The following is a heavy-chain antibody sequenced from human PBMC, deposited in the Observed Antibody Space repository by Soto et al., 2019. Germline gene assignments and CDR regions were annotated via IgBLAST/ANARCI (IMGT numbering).Heavy chain of an antibody. CDR1: SGSISSSNW. CDR3: ARGGAAADNWFDP. D-gene: IGHD6-13*01. J-gene: IGHJ5*02. V-gene: IGHV4-4*02. CDR2: IYHSGST. Sequence: SETLSLTCAVSSGSISSSNWWSWVRQPPGKGLEWIGEIYHSGSTNYNPSLKSRVTISVDKSKNQFSLKLSSVTAADTAVYYCARGGAAADNWFDPWGQGTLVTVSS.